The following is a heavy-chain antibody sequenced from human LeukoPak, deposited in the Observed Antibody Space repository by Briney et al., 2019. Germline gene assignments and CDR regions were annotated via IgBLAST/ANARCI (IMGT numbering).Heavy chain of an antibody. CDR1: GFTFSSYA. D-gene: IGHD3-16*01. V-gene: IGHV3-23*01. Sequence: GGSLRLSCAASGFTFSSYAMSWVRQAPGKGLEWVSTIGATGGTYYADSVKGRFTISRDNSKNTLYLQMNSLRAEDTAVYYCAKRGESKLRYYFDYWGQGTLVTVSS. CDR3: AKRGESKLRYYFDY. CDR2: IGATGGT. J-gene: IGHJ4*02.